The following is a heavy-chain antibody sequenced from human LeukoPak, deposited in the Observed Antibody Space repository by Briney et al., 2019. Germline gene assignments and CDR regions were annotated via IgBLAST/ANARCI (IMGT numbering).Heavy chain of an antibody. J-gene: IGHJ6*02. D-gene: IGHD6-13*01. V-gene: IGHV1-69*05. Sequence: ASVKVSCKASGGTFSSYAISWVRQAPGQGLEWMGGIIPIFGTANYAQKFQGRVTITTDESTSTAYMELSSLRSEDTAVYYCARDRSSSWYGPNYYYYYGMDVWGQGTTVTVSS. CDR3: ARDRSSSWYGPNYYYYYGMDV. CDR1: GGTFSSYA. CDR2: IIPIFGTA.